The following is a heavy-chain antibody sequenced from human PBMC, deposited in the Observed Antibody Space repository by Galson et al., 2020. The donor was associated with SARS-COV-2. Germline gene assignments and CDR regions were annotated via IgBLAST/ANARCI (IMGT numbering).Heavy chain of an antibody. V-gene: IGHV2-5*02. Sequence: KMSGPTLVKPTQTLTLTCSLSGFSINTSGVGVGWIRQPPGRALEWLAFIYWDDDKRYSPSLKSRLTITKDTSKNQVVLTMTNMDPVDTATYYCARYYASGIYHLVFDYWGQGALVSVSS. CDR3: ARYYASGIYHLVFDY. J-gene: IGHJ4*02. D-gene: IGHD3-10*01. CDR1: GFSINTSGVG. CDR2: IYWDDDK.